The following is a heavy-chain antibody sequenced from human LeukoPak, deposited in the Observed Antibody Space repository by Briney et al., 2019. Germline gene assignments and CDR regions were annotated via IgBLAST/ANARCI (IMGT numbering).Heavy chain of an antibody. Sequence: QAGGSLRLSCAASGFTFSSYEMNWVRQAPGKGLEWVSYISSSGSTIYYADSVKGRFTISRDNAKNSLYLQMNSLRAEDTAVYYCARDNYYDSSGYLFPEYYFDYWGQGTLVTVSS. V-gene: IGHV3-48*03. D-gene: IGHD3-22*01. CDR2: ISSSGSTI. CDR1: GFTFSSYE. CDR3: ARDNYYDSSGYLFPEYYFDY. J-gene: IGHJ4*02.